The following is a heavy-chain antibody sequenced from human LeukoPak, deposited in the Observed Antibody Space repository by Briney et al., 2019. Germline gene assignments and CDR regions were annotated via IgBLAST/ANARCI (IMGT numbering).Heavy chain of an antibody. V-gene: IGHV3-53*01. J-gene: IGHJ6*02. CDR3: ARDPGKGYYYYGMDV. CDR1: GFTVSSNY. Sequence: GGSLRLSCAASGFTVSSNYMSWVRQAPGKGLEWVSVIYSGGSTYYADSVKGRFTISRDNSKNTLYLQMNSLGAEDTAVYYCARDPGKGYYYYGMDVWGQGTTVTVSS. CDR2: IYSGGST.